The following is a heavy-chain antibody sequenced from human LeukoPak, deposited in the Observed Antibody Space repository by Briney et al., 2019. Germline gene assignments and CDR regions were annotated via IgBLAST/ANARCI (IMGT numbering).Heavy chain of an antibody. V-gene: IGHV4-39*01. CDR3: VRQPGYSYGRFDY. D-gene: IGHD5-18*01. CDR2: IYYSGST. Sequence: SETLSLTCTVSGGSISSYYWGWIRQPPGEYLEWIGSIYYSGSTYYNSSLKSRVTISVDTSKNQFSLKLSSVTAADTAVYYCVRQPGYSYGRFDYWGQGTLVTVSS. J-gene: IGHJ4*02. CDR1: GGSISSYY.